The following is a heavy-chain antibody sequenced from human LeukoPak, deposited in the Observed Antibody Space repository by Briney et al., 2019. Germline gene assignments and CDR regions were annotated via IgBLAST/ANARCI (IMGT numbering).Heavy chain of an antibody. Sequence: PGGSLRLSCAASGFTFITYSMNWVRQAPGKGLEWVSYISSSSTIYYADSVKGRFTISRDNAKNSLYLQMNSLRAEDTAVYYCARSVLLWFGELSYFDYWGQGTLVTVSS. CDR2: ISSSSTI. CDR3: ARSVLLWFGELSYFDY. J-gene: IGHJ4*02. D-gene: IGHD3-10*01. CDR1: GFTFITYS. V-gene: IGHV3-48*01.